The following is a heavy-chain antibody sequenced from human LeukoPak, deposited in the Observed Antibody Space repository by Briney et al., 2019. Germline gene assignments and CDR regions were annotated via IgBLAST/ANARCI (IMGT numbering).Heavy chain of an antibody. D-gene: IGHD2-15*01. V-gene: IGHV4-59*06. Sequence: SETLSLTCTVSGGSISSYFWNWIRQHPGKGLEWIGYIYYSGSTYYNPSLKSRVTISVDTSKNQFSLKLNSVTAADTAVYYCARLYDSFRAFDIWGQGTIITVSS. CDR2: IYYSGST. CDR1: GGSISSYF. CDR3: ARLYDSFRAFDI. J-gene: IGHJ3*02.